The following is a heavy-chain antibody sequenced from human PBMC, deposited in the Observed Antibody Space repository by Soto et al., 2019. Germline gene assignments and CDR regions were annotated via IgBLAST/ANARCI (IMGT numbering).Heavy chain of an antibody. J-gene: IGHJ6*02. CDR2: ISSNGGST. Sequence: EVQLVESGGGLVQPGGSLRLSCAASGFTFSTYAMHWVRQAPGKGLEYVSTISSNGGSTYSANSVKGRFTISRDNSXXTLYLQMGSLRAEDMAVYYCARAGDYRGYYYGMDVWGQGTTVTVSS. V-gene: IGHV3-64*01. CDR3: ARAGDYRGYYYGMDV. D-gene: IGHD4-17*01. CDR1: GFTFSTYA.